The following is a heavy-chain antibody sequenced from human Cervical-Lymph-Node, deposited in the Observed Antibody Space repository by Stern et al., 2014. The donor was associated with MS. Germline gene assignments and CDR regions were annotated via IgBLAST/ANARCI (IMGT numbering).Heavy chain of an antibody. CDR3: ARDAPDSSAWLDY. CDR2: VSAYNGNR. V-gene: IGHV1-18*01. D-gene: IGHD3-22*01. CDR1: GYTFSSYG. Sequence: QVQLVQSGPEVKKPGASVKVSCKASGYTFSSYGITWVRQAPGQGLEWMGGVSAYNGNRNSAKKFQGRVTVTTDTFTDTAYMELRSLRSDDTAVYYCARDAPDSSAWLDYWGQGTLVTVSS. J-gene: IGHJ4*02.